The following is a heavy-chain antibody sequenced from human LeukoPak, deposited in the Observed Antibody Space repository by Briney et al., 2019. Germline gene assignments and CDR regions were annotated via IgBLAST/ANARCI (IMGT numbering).Heavy chain of an antibody. V-gene: IGHV4-34*01. CDR2: IDHSGST. J-gene: IGHJ5*02. CDR1: GGSFSAYK. CDR3: ARVRSASMLGVTSWFDP. Sequence: PSETLSLTCAVYGGSFSAYKWNWLRQTPGKGLEWIGEIDHSGSTTYNPSLKSRVTMSVDTSKNQFSLKLSSVTAADTAVYYCARVRSASMLGVTSWFDPWGQGTLVTVSS. D-gene: IGHD3-10*02.